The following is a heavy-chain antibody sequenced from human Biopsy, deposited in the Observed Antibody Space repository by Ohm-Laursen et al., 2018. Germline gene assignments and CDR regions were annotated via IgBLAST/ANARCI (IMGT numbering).Heavy chain of an antibody. D-gene: IGHD7-27*01. Sequence: SQTLSLTCTVSSGSINSYYWIWIPQSPGKGLEWIGFIYYTGHTNYNPSLKSRATISVDTSKNQFSLKVISVTAADTAVYYCARLTGDPSYWGQGILVTVSS. V-gene: IGHV4-59*01. CDR3: ARLTGDPSY. CDR1: SGSINSYY. CDR2: IYYTGHT. J-gene: IGHJ4*02.